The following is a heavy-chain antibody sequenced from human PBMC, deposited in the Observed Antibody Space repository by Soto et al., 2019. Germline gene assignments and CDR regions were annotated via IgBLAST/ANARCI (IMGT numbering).Heavy chain of an antibody. CDR2: FDPEDGET. D-gene: IGHD3-22*01. CDR3: ATNYYDSSGSGAFEI. J-gene: IGHJ3*02. V-gene: IGHV1-24*01. Sequence: ASVKVSCKVSGYTLTELSMHWVRQAPGKGLEWMGGFDPEDGETIYAQKFQGRVTMTEDTSTDTAYMELSSLRSEDTAVYYCATNYYDSSGSGAFEIWGQGTMVTVSS. CDR1: GYTLTELS.